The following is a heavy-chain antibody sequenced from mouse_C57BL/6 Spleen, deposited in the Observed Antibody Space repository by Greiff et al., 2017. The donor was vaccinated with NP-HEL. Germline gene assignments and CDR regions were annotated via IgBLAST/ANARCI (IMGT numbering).Heavy chain of an antibody. D-gene: IGHD2-5*01. J-gene: IGHJ2*01. Sequence: VQLQQPGAELVRPGSSVKLSCKASGYTFTSYWMHWVKQRPIQGLEWIGNIDPSDSETHYNQKFKDKATLTVDKSSSTAYMQLSSLTSEDSAVYYCARGSDYYSNPYFDYWGQGTTLTVSS. CDR3: ARGSDYYSNPYFDY. V-gene: IGHV1-52*01. CDR1: GYTFTSYW. CDR2: IDPSDSET.